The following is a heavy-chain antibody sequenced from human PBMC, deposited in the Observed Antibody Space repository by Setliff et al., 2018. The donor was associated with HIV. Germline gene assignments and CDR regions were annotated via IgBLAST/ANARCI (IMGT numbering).Heavy chain of an antibody. CDR3: ARSRSTRDAFDT. CDR2: ISSSGSYI. Sequence: GGSLRLSCAASGFTFIDYALNWVRQAPGGGLEWVSSISSSGSYIYYAGSLKGRFTISRDNARNSLYLDMNTLRAEDTALYYCARSRSTRDAFDTWGQGTMVTVSS. J-gene: IGHJ3*02. CDR1: GFTFIDYA. V-gene: IGHV3-21*01. D-gene: IGHD2-2*01.